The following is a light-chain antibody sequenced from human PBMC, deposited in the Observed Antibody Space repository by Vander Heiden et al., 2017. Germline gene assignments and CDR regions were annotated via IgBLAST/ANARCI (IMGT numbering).Light chain of an antibody. CDR2: DAS. V-gene: IGKV1-13*02. CDR3: QQFNSYRV. J-gene: IGKJ4*01. CDR1: QGISSA. Sequence: AIQLTQSPSSLSASVGDGVSITCRASQGISSALAWYQQKPGKAPKLLIDDASRLESGVPSRVSGSGSGTDFTLTISSRQTEDFATYYGQQFNSYRVFGGGTKVEIK.